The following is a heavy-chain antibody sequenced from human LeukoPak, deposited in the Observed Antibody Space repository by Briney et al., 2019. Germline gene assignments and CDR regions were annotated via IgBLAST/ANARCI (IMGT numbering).Heavy chain of an antibody. V-gene: IGHV4-30-2*01. Sequence: SETLSLTCAVSGGSISSGGYSWSWIRQPPGKGLEWIGYIYHSGSTYYNPSLKSRVTISVDRSKNQFSLKLSSVTAADTAVYYCAREDYVDTAMVFDYWGQGTLVTVSS. CDR3: AREDYVDTAMVFDY. D-gene: IGHD5-18*01. J-gene: IGHJ4*02. CDR1: GGSISSGGYS. CDR2: IYHSGST.